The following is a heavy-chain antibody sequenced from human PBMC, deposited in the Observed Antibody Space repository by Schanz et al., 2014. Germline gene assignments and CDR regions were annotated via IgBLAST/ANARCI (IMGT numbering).Heavy chain of an antibody. CDR2: ISSSSSTI. D-gene: IGHD2-21*02. J-gene: IGHJ6*03. Sequence: VQLVESGGGVVQPGRSLRLSCAASGITLSGYGLHWVRQAPGKGLEWVSYISSSSSTIYYADSVKGRFTISRDNAKNSLYLQMNSLRAEDTAVYYCARPSDSSWYMDVWGKGTTVTVSS. V-gene: IGHV3-48*04. CDR1: GITLSGYG. CDR3: ARPSDSSWYMDV.